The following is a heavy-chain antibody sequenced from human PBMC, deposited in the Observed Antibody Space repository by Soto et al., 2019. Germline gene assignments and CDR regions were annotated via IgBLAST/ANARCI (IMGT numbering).Heavy chain of an antibody. V-gene: IGHV1-46*01. CDR3: ARVGAMIVVVNPGYYYGIDV. CDR1: GYTFTSYY. D-gene: IGHD3-22*01. J-gene: IGHJ6*02. Sequence: QVQLVQSGAEVKKPGASVKVSCKASGYTFTSYYMHWVRQAPGQGLEWMGIINTSGGSTSYAQKFLGRVTMTRDASTSTVYMELSSLRSEDTAVYYCARVGAMIVVVNPGYYYGIDVWGQGTTVTVSS. CDR2: INTSGGST.